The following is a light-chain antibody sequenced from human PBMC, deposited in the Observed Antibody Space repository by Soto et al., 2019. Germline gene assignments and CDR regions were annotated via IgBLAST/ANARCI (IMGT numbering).Light chain of an antibody. J-gene: IGKJ2*01. CDR1: QSVSSAY. CDR3: QQPGSSLHS. CDR2: GAS. Sequence: VFTQYPGTLSLSPGERATLSCRASQSVSSAYLAWYQQIHGQAPRLLIYGASSRDTGIPDRFSGSGSGTDFTLTISGLEPEDLAVYYCQQPGSSLHSCGQGTKLEIK. V-gene: IGKV3-20*01.